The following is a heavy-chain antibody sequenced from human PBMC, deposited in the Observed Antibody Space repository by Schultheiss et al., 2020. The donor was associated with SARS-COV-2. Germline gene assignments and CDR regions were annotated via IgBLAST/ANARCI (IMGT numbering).Heavy chain of an antibody. V-gene: IGHV3-33*08. D-gene: IGHD6-13*01. CDR2: IWYDGSNK. CDR3: ARDLGSWYRAYYYYGMDV. J-gene: IGHJ6*02. Sequence: GGSLRLSCAASGFTFNSYAMYWVRQAPGKGLERVAVIWYDGSNKYYADSVKGRFTISRDNSKNTLYLQMNSLRAEDTAVYYCARDLGSWYRAYYYYGMDVWGQGTTVTVSS. CDR1: GFTFNSYA.